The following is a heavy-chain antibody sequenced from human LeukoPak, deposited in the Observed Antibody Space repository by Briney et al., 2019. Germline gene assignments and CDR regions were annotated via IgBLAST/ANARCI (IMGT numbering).Heavy chain of an antibody. CDR1: GSSISSYY. V-gene: IGHV4-59*08. J-gene: IGHJ4*02. CDR3: ARLKAGRPTPFDY. CDR2: IYYSGST. Sequence: SETLSLTCTVSGSSISSYYWGWIRQPPGKGLEWIGYIYYSGSTNYNPSLKSRVIISVDTSKNQFSLKLSSVTAADTAVYYCARLKAGRPTPFDYWGQGTLVTVSS.